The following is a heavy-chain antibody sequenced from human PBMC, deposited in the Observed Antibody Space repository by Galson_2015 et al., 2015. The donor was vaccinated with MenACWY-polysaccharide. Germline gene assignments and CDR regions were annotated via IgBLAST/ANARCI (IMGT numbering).Heavy chain of an antibody. D-gene: IGHD1-14*01. CDR3: ATHPKGTHRRLEDY. J-gene: IGHJ4*02. CDR1: GFDFSSYA. CDR2: MSGRRGYT. Sequence: SLRLSCAASGFDFSSYAMSWVRQAPGKGLEWVSTMSGRRGYTYYADSVKGRFTISRDNSKNTLYLQMSNLRADDTAIYSCATHPKGTHRRLEDYWGQGTLVTVSS. V-gene: IGHV3-23*01.